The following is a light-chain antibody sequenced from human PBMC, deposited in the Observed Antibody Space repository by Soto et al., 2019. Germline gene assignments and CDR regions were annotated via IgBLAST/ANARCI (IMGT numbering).Light chain of an antibody. J-gene: IGKJ3*01. V-gene: IGKV3-20*01. CDR2: DAS. Sequence: EIVLTQSPGTLSLSPGERATLSCRASQSVSNTYLAWYQQKPGQAPRLLIYDASSRATGIPDRFSGSGSGTDFTLTISRQEPEDFAVYYCQQYGRSPGLFTFGPGTKVDIK. CDR3: QQYGRSPGLFT. CDR1: QSVSNTY.